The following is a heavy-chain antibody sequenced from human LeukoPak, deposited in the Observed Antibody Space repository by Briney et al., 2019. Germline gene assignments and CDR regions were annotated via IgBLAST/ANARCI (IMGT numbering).Heavy chain of an antibody. CDR3: ARMGGSGDLFDY. CDR1: GFTFSSYA. V-gene: IGHV3-30-3*01. CDR2: ISYDGSNK. D-gene: IGHD5-12*01. Sequence: GSLRLSCAASGFTFSSYAMHWVRQAPGKGLEWVAVISYDGSNKYYADSVKGRFTISRDNSKNTLYLQMNSLRAEDTAVYYCARMGGSGDLFDYWGQGTLVTVSS. J-gene: IGHJ4*02.